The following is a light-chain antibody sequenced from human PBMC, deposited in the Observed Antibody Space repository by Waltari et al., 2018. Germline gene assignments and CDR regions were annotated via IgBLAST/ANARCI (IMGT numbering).Light chain of an antibody. CDR2: DHN. CDR3: QSYDSSSRV. CDR1: RGSIAHNY. J-gene: IGLJ3*02. V-gene: IGLV6-57*01. Sequence: FMLTKPHSMSESPGKTVTISCTRSRGSIAHNYVQWYQLRPDSSPTTVIFDHNQRPSGVPDLFSGSIDSSSNAASLTIAGLKPEDEADYCCQSYDSSSRVFGGGTKLTVL.